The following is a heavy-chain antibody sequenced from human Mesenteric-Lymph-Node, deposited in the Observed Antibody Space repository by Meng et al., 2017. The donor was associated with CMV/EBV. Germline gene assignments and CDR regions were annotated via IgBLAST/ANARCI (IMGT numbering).Heavy chain of an antibody. V-gene: IGHV4-59*11. J-gene: IGHJ5*02. Sequence: SETLSLTCTVSGDSISSHYWSWIRLPPGKGLEWIGYIYFTGTTNYNPSLKSRATISLDTSKNHFSLELSSVTAADTAVYYCARGGSWFDPWGQGTLVTVSS. CDR1: GDSISSHY. CDR3: ARGGSWFDP. CDR2: IYFTGTT.